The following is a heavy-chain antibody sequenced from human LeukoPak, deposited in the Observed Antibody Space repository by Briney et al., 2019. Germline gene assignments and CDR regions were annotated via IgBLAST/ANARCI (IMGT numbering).Heavy chain of an antibody. CDR1: GYTFSSYG. D-gene: IGHD2-15*01. J-gene: IGHJ5*02. Sequence: ASVKVSCKASGYTFSSYGISWVRQAPGPGLEWMSWISGYNDNTKYAQKLQGRVTMTTDTSTSTAYMELRSLRTDDTAVYYCARDWYCSGGSCYDCFDPWGQGTLVTVSS. CDR3: ARDWYCSGGSCYDCFDP. CDR2: ISGYNDNT. V-gene: IGHV1-18*01.